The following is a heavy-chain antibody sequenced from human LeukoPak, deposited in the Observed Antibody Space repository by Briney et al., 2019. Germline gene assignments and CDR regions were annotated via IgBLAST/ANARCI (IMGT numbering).Heavy chain of an antibody. CDR3: GRDFVNGAKARFEC. D-gene: IGHD4/OR15-4a*01. CDR2: IYTGGGT. V-gene: IGHV3-66*01. Sequence: PGGSLRLSCAASGFTVSSNYMSWVRQAPGKGLEWVSVIYTGGGTYYADSVKGRFTISRDNSKNTLYLQMNSLRAEDTAIYYCGRDFVNGAKARFECSGQGTLVTASS. CDR1: GFTVSSNY. J-gene: IGHJ4*02.